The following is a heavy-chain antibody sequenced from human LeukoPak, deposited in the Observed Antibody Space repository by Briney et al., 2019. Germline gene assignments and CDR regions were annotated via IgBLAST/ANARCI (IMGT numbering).Heavy chain of an antibody. V-gene: IGHV3-23*01. CDR3: AKILGEVDY. Sequence: GGSLRLSCAASGFTFSSYAMSWVRQAPGKGLEWVSGISSSGDRTYYADSVKGRFTISRDNSKNTLYLQMNSLRAEDTAVYYCAKILGEVDYWGQGTLVTVSS. D-gene: IGHD3-16*01. CDR1: GFTFSSYA. J-gene: IGHJ4*02. CDR2: ISSSGDRT.